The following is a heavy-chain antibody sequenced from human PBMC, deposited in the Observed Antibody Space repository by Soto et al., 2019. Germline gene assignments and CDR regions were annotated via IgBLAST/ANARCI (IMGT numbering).Heavy chain of an antibody. Sequence: ASVKVSCKASGYTFTSYGISWVRQAPGQGLEWMGWISAYNGNTNYAQKLQGRVTMTTDTSTSTAYMELRSLRSDDTAVYYCARDQGSSEWLRLEAFGYYYYYMDVWGKGTTVTVSS. D-gene: IGHD5-12*01. V-gene: IGHV1-18*01. CDR1: GYTFTSYG. J-gene: IGHJ6*03. CDR2: ISAYNGNT. CDR3: ARDQGSSEWLRLEAFGYYYYYMDV.